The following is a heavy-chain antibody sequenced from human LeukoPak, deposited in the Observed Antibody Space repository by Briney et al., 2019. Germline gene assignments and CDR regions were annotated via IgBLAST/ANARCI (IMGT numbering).Heavy chain of an antibody. V-gene: IGHV1-18*01. D-gene: IGHD1-26*01. J-gene: IGHJ4*02. CDR3: AREASGSYEGPYFDY. CDR1: GYTFTSYG. Sequence: ASVKVSCKASGYTFTSYGISWVRQAPGQGLEWMGWISAYNGNTNYAQKLQGRVTMTTDTSTSTAYMELRSLRSDDTAVYYCAREASGSYEGPYFDYWGQGTLVTVSS. CDR2: ISAYNGNT.